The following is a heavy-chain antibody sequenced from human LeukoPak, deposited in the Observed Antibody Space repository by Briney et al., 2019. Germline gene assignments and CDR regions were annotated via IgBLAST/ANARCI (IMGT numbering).Heavy chain of an antibody. Sequence: PGGSLRLSCTASGFTFGDYAMSWFRQAPGKGLEWVGFIRSKAYGGTTECAASVKGRFTISRDDSKSIAYLQMNSLKAEDTAVYYCTRAVGDWRGLIRGYWGQGTLVAVSS. CDR2: IRSKAYGGTT. V-gene: IGHV3-49*03. CDR1: GFTFGDYA. D-gene: IGHD3-10*01. CDR3: TRAVGDWRGLIRGY. J-gene: IGHJ4*02.